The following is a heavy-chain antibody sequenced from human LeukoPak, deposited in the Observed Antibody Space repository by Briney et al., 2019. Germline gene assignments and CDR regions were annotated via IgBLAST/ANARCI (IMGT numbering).Heavy chain of an antibody. V-gene: IGHV1-18*01. CDR2: ISAYNGNT. Sequence: ASVKVSCKASGYTFTSYGISWVRQAPGQRLEWMGWISAYNGNTNYAQKLQGRVTMTTDTSTSTAYMELRSLRSDDTAVYYCARDPLEDYGDYYFDYWGQGTLVTVSS. CDR3: ARDPLEDYGDYYFDY. CDR1: GYTFTSYG. D-gene: IGHD4-17*01. J-gene: IGHJ4*02.